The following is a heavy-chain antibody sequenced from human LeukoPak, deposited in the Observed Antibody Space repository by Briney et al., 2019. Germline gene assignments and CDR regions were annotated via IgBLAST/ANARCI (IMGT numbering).Heavy chain of an antibody. D-gene: IGHD3-10*01. CDR1: GGSISSYY. CDR3: ARGDLFLPLDY. Sequence: SETLSLTCTVSGGSISSYYWSWIRQPPGKGLEWIGYIYYSGTTYYNPSLKSRVTISVDTSKNQFSLKLSSVTAADTAVHYCARGDLFLPLDYWGQGTLVTVSS. CDR2: IYYSGTT. V-gene: IGHV4-59*12. J-gene: IGHJ4*02.